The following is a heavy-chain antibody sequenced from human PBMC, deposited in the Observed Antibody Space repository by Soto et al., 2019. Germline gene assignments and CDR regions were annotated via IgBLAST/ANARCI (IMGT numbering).Heavy chain of an antibody. CDR3: ATLPKYDILTGYYPC. J-gene: IGHJ4*02. Sequence: EVQLVESGGGLVQPGGSLRLSCAASGFTISSNYMSWVRQAPGKGLEWVSVIYRGGNTYYADSVKGRFTISRDNSKNTMYLQMNSLSAEDTAVYYCATLPKYDILTGYYPCWGQGTLFPVSS. V-gene: IGHV3-66*01. D-gene: IGHD3-9*01. CDR2: IYRGGNT. CDR1: GFTISSNY.